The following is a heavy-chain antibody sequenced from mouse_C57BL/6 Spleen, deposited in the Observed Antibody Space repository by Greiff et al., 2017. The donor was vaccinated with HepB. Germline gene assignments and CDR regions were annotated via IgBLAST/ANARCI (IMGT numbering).Heavy chain of an antibody. D-gene: IGHD4-1*02. CDR3: ARERATGSEYYFDY. J-gene: IGHJ2*01. CDR1: GYAFSSYW. Sequence: VKLQESGAELVKPGASVKISCKASGYAFSSYWMNWVKQRPGKGLEWIGQIYPGDGDTNYNGKFKGKATLTADKSSSTAYMQLSSLTSEDSAVYFCARERATGSEYYFDYWGQGTTLTVSS. V-gene: IGHV1-80*01. CDR2: IYPGDGDT.